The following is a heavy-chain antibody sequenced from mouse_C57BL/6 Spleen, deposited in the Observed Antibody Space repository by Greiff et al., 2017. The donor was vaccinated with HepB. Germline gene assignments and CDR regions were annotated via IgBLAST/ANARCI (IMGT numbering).Heavy chain of an antibody. V-gene: IGHV3-6*01. J-gene: IGHJ3*01. CDR1: GYSITSGYY. D-gene: IGHD2-4*01. CDR2: ISYDGSN. CDR3: AREGSYDYDGFAY. Sequence: EVKLMESGPGLVKPSQSLSLTCSVTGYSITSGYYWNWIRQFPGNKLEWMGYISYDGSNNYNPSLKNRISITRDTSKNQFFLKLNSVTTEDTATYYCAREGSYDYDGFAYWGQGTLVTVSA.